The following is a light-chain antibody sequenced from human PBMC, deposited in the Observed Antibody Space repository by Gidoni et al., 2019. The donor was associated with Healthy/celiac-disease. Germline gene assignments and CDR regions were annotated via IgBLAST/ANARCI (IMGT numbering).Light chain of an antibody. V-gene: IGKV3-15*01. J-gene: IGKJ1*01. Sequence: EIVITHSPATLSVSAGERATLSCRASQSVSSNLAWYQQKPSQAPRLLIYSASTRATGIPARFSGSGSGTELTLTISSMKSEDFEVYYCQQYNNWTQWTFGQGTKVEIK. CDR3: QQYNNWTQWT. CDR2: SAS. CDR1: QSVSSN.